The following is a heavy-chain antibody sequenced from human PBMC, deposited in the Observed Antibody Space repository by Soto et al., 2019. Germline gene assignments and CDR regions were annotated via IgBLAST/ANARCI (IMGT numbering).Heavy chain of an antibody. J-gene: IGHJ5*02. D-gene: IGHD2-2*01. Sequence: PGGSLRLSCTGSGFTFSAYAMNWVRQAPGKGLEWVSYINGGSHSILYADSVKGRFTISRDNAKNSLYLQMDSLRDDDTAVYYCARVRGVIVGLPVANWFDPWGQGTLVTVSS. CDR1: GFTFSAYA. CDR3: ARVRGVIVGLPVANWFDP. CDR2: INGGSHSI. V-gene: IGHV3-48*02.